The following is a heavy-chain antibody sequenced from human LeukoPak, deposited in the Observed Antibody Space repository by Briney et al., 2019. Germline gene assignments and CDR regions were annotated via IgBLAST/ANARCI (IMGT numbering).Heavy chain of an antibody. D-gene: IGHD2-8*01. Sequence: GGPLRLSCAASGFTFTNYWMHWVRQAPGKGLEWVANIKPDGSEQNYADSVKGRFTISRDNAKNSLYLHMNSLRADDTDVYYCARANNGGFDYWGQGALVTVSA. CDR1: GFTFTNYW. J-gene: IGHJ4*02. CDR3: ARANNGGFDY. CDR2: IKPDGSEQ. V-gene: IGHV3-7*01.